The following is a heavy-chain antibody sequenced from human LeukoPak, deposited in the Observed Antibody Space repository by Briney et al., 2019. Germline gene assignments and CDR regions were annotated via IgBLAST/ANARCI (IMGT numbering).Heavy chain of an antibody. J-gene: IGHJ6*02. CDR1: GVTLSPYA. CDR2: ISYDGSNK. V-gene: IGHV3-30*09. CDR3: AKGRVGANGYYYYGMDV. D-gene: IGHD1-26*01. Sequence: GGSLRLSCAASGVTLSPYAVHWVRQAPGKGLEWVAVISYDGSNKYYADSVKGRFAISRDNSKNTLYLQMNSLRTEDTAVYYCAKGRVGANGYYYYGMDVWGQGTTVTVSS.